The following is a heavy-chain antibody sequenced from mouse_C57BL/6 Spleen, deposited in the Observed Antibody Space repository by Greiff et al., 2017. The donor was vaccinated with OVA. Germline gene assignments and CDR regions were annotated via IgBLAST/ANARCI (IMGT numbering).Heavy chain of an antibody. J-gene: IGHJ2*01. CDR1: GFTFSSYA. D-gene: IGHD1-1*01. Sequence: EVHLVESGGGLVKPGGSLKLSCAASGFTFSSYAMSWVRQTPEKRLEWVATISDGGSYTYYPDNVKGRFTISRDNAKNNLYLQMSHLKSEDTAMYYCARDGSSYGGYFDYWGQGTTLTVSS. V-gene: IGHV5-4*01. CDR2: ISDGGSYT. CDR3: ARDGSSYGGYFDY.